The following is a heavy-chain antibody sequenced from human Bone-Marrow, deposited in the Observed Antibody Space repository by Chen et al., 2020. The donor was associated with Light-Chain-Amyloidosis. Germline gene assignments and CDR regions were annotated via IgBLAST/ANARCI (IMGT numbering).Heavy chain of an antibody. V-gene: IGHV5-51*01. CDR3: ARRRDGYNFDY. D-gene: IGHD5-12*01. J-gene: IGHJ4*02. CDR2: FYPDDSDA. Sequence: IGWERQMPGKGLEWMGVFYPDDSDARYSPSFEGQVTISADKSITTAYLQWRSLKASDTAMYYCARRRDGYNFDYWGQGTLVTVSS.